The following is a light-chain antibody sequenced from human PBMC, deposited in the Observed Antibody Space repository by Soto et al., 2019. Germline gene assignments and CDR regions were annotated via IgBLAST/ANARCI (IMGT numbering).Light chain of an antibody. V-gene: IGLV2-8*01. Sequence: QSALTQPASVSGSPGQSITISCTGTSSDVGFYNLVSWYHQYPGKAPKLILYAGTKRPSGVPDRFSGSKSSNTASLTVSGLQAEDEADYYCSSYAGSNNFVFGTGTKLTVL. CDR3: SSYAGSNNFV. CDR2: AGT. J-gene: IGLJ1*01. CDR1: SSDVGFYNL.